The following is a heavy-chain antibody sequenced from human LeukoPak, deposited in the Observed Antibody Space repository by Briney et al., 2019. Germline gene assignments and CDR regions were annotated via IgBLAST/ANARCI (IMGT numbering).Heavy chain of an antibody. CDR2: INPNSGGT. V-gene: IGHV1-2*02. CDR3: ARGTLGGDGTTDAFDI. J-gene: IGHJ3*02. D-gene: IGHD1-14*01. CDR1: GYTFTSYY. Sequence: GASVKVSCKASGYTFTSYYMHWVRQAPGQGLEWMGWINPNSGGTNYAQKFQGRVTMTRDTSISTAYMELSRLRSDDTAVYYCARGTLGGDGTTDAFDIWGQGTMVTVSS.